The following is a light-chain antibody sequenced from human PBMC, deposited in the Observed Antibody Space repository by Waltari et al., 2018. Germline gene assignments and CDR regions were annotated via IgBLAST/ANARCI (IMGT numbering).Light chain of an antibody. J-gene: IGKJ1*01. CDR3: QHYVRLPAT. CDR2: GAS. V-gene: IGKV3-20*01. Sequence: EIVLTQSPGALSLSPGERATLSCRASQSVSRTLAWYQQKPGQAPKLLIYGASIRATGIPDRFTCSGSGTDFSLTISRLEPEDFAIYFCQHYVRLPATFGQGTKVEIK. CDR1: QSVSRT.